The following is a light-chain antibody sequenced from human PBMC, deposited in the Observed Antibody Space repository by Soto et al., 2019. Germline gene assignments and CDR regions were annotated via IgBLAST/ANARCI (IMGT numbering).Light chain of an antibody. Sequence: QSALTQPPSASGSPGQSVTISFTGTSSDVGGYNYVSWYQQHPGKAPKLMIYEVSKRPSGVPDRFSGSKSGNTASLTVSGIQAEDEADYYCSSYAGSNNLVFGTGTKVTVL. J-gene: IGLJ1*01. CDR3: SSYAGSNNLV. CDR2: EVS. V-gene: IGLV2-8*01. CDR1: SSDVGGYNY.